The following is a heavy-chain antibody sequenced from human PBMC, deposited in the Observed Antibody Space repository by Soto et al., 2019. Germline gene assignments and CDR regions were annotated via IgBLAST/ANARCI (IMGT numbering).Heavy chain of an antibody. J-gene: IGHJ4*01. CDR2: IDPRNDIT. Sequence: QVQLVQSGAEVKKPGASVRVSCRPSGYSFTAYYIHWVRQAPGKGLEWMGVIDPRNDITSYAEKFQGRVSMIKDTSTRTVYMELSNLRSEDTAVYYCTRVDSWSGYDPFDYWGKGTLLTVSS. CDR1: GYSFTAYY. D-gene: IGHD3-3*01. V-gene: IGHV1-46*01. CDR3: TRVDSWSGYDPFDY.